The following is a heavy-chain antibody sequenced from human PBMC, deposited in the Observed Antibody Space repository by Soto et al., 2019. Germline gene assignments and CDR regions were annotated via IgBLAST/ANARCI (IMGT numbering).Heavy chain of an antibody. Sequence: EVQLLESGGGLVQPGGSLRLSCEASGFTFSTYALTWVRQAPGKGLEWVSSIGTHADTTYYVDSVKGRFSISRDNSKNTVYLQMSSLSAEDTAVYYCARPYVEVAVNDAFDIWGRGTMVTVSS. CDR3: ARPYVEVAVNDAFDI. J-gene: IGHJ3*02. CDR2: IGTHADTT. D-gene: IGHD3-16*01. V-gene: IGHV3-23*01. CDR1: GFTFSTYA.